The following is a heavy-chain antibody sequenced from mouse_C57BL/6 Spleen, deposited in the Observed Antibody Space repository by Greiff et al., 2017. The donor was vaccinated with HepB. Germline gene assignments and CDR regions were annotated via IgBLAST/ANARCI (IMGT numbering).Heavy chain of an antibody. CDR3: ARDRGNYDYYAMEY. Sequence: EVKVVESEGGLVQPGSSMKLSCTASGFTFSDYYMAWVRQVPEKGLEWVANINYDGSSTYYLDSLKSRFIISRDNAKNILYLQMSSLKSEDTATYYCARDRGNYDYYAMEYWGEGTSVTVSS. V-gene: IGHV5-16*01. J-gene: IGHJ4*01. CDR1: GFTFSDYY. D-gene: IGHD2-1*01. CDR2: INYDGSST.